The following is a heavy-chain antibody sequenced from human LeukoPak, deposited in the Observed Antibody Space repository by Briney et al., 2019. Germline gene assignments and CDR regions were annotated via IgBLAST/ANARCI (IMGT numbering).Heavy chain of an antibody. D-gene: IGHD6-13*01. CDR1: GDSISSADYY. CDR2: IHYSGST. V-gene: IGHV4-30-4*08. J-gene: IGHJ6*02. Sequence: SETLSLTCTVSGDSISSADYYWSWIRQPSGEGLEWIGYIHYSGSTYFNPSPRSRVTISIDTPEKQFSLKLSSVTAADTAVYYCARSGGLAAAGIYGMDVWGQGTTVTVSS. CDR3: ARSGGLAAAGIYGMDV.